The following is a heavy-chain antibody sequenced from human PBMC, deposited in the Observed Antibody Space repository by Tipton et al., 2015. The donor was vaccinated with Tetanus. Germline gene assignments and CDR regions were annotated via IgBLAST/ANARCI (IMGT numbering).Heavy chain of an antibody. CDR1: GGSMNSYY. CDR2: IYYTGST. CDR3: ARRSYCSSSRCFDAFDL. J-gene: IGHJ3*01. D-gene: IGHD2-2*01. V-gene: IGHV4-59*01. Sequence: TLSLTCTVSGGSMNSYYWSWIRQPPGKGLEWIGYIYYTGSTNYNPSLKSRVAISMDTSKNQISLKLSSVTAADTAVYYCARRSYCSSSRCFDAFDLWGQGTMVTVSS.